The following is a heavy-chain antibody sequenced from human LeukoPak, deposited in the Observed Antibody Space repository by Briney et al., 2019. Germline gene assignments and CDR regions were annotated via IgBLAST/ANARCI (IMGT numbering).Heavy chain of an antibody. Sequence: ASVKVSCKASGYTFTGYYMHWVRQAPGQGLEWMGWINPNSGGTNYAQKFQGRVTMTRDTSISTAYTELSRLRSDDTAVYYCARVAVTTRVLDYWGQGTLVTVSS. CDR1: GYTFTGYY. CDR2: INPNSGGT. CDR3: ARVAVTTRVLDY. D-gene: IGHD4-17*01. J-gene: IGHJ4*02. V-gene: IGHV1-2*02.